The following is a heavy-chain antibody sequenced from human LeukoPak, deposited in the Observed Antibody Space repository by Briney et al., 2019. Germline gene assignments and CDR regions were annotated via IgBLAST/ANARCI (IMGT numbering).Heavy chain of an antibody. J-gene: IGHJ2*01. CDR1: GGTFSSYA. CDR2: IIPIFGTA. D-gene: IGHD2-2*01. Sequence: SVKVSCKASGGTFSSYAIRWVRQAPGQGLEWMGGIIPIFGTANYAQKFQGRVTITADESTSTAYMELSSLRSEDTAVYYCARGGGYCSSTSCYQPGVLGWYFDLWGRGTLVTVSS. CDR3: ARGGGYCSSTSCYQPGVLGWYFDL. V-gene: IGHV1-69*13.